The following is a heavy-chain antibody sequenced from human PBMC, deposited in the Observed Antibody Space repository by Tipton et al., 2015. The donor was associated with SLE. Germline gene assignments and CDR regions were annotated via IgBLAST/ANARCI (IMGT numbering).Heavy chain of an antibody. CDR2: IKSDGSSP. J-gene: IGHJ4*02. CDR1: GFIGSSFW. V-gene: IGHV3-74*01. CDR3: ARAGPLLWVPYFDY. D-gene: IGHD3-10*01. Sequence: SLRLSCEASGFIGSSFWMHWVRQAPGKGLMWVSRIKSDGSSPSYADSVKGRFTISRDNAKNTLHLQMNSLRAEDTAVYYCARAGPLLWVPYFDYWGQGTLVTVSS.